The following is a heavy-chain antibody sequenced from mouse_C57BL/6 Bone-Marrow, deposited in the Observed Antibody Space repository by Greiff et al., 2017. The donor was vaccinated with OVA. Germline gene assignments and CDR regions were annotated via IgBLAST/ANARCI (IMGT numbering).Heavy chain of an antibody. Sequence: VKLMESGPGLVAPSQSLSITCTVSGFSLTSYGVHWVRQPPGKGLEWLVVIWSDGSTTYNSALKSRLSISKDNSKSQVFLKMNSLQTDDTAMYYCARQEGYYYGNYYAMDYWGQGTSVTVSS. D-gene: IGHD1-1*01. V-gene: IGHV2-6-1*01. CDR2: IWSDGST. CDR3: ARQEGYYYGNYYAMDY. CDR1: GFSLTSYG. J-gene: IGHJ4*01.